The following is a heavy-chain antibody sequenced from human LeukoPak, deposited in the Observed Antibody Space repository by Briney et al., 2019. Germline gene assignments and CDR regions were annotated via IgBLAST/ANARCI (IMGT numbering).Heavy chain of an antibody. CDR2: ISSSGSTI. CDR3: ARERYYYGSGSYLPFDY. V-gene: IGHV3-48*03. CDR1: GFTFSSYE. Sequence: AGGSLRLSCAASGFTFSSYEMNWVRQAPGKGLEWVSYISSSGSTIYYADSVKGRFTISRDNAKNPLYLQMNSLRAEDTAVYYCARERYYYGSGSYLPFDYWGQGTLVTVSS. J-gene: IGHJ4*02. D-gene: IGHD3-10*01.